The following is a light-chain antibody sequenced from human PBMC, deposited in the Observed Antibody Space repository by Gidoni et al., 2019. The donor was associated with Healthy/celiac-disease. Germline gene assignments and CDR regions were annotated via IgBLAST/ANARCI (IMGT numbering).Light chain of an antibody. Sequence: EIELTQSPGTLSLSPGERATLSCRASQSVSSSYLAWYQQKPGQAPRLLIYGASSRATGIPDRFSGSGSGTDFTLTISRLEPEDFAVYYCQQYGSSPFGQGTKVEIK. CDR3: QQYGSSP. CDR2: GAS. CDR1: QSVSSSY. J-gene: IGKJ1*01. V-gene: IGKV3-20*01.